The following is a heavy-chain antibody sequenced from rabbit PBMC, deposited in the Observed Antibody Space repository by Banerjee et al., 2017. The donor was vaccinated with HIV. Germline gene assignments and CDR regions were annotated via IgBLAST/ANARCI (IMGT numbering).Heavy chain of an antibody. CDR1: GFTLSSYW. D-gene: IGHD4-2*01. V-gene: IGHV1S40*01. CDR3: ARVNAGSASLDL. J-gene: IGHJ3*01. Sequence: QSLEESGGDLVKPGASLTLTCTASGFTLSSYWMCWVRQAPGKGLEWIACIYAVSSDNSYYASWAKGRFTISKTSSTTVTLQMTSLTAADTATYFCARVNAGSASLDLWGQGTLVTVS. CDR2: IYAVSSDNS.